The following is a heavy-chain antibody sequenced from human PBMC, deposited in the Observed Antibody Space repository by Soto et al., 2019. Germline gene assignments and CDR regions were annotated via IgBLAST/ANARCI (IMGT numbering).Heavy chain of an antibody. V-gene: IGHV4-4*02. CDR1: SGSISSTNW. J-gene: IGHJ3*02. CDR2: IYHSGSI. D-gene: IGHD3-16*01. CDR3: GRALRGFSAFDI. Sequence: QVQLQESGPGLVKPSGTLSLTCTVSSGSISSTNWWSWVRQPPGKGLEWIGEIYHSGSINYNPSLNSRVTISVDKSKNHFSLTLSSVTAADTAAYYCGRALRGFSAFDIWGQGTLVTVSS.